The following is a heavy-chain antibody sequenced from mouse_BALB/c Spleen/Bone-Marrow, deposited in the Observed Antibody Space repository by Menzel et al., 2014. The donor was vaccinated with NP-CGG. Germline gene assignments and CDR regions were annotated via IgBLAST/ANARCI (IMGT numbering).Heavy chain of an antibody. D-gene: IGHD3-1*01. CDR3: ARFGVDY. CDR1: GFNIKDTH. Sequence: VQLQQSGAELVKPGASVKLSCTASGFNIKDTHMHWVKQRPEQGLEWIGRIDPANGNTKYDPKFQGKATITADTSSNTAYLQLSSLTSEDTAVYYCARFGVDYWGQGTTLTVSS. V-gene: IGHV14-3*02. J-gene: IGHJ2*01. CDR2: IDPANGNT.